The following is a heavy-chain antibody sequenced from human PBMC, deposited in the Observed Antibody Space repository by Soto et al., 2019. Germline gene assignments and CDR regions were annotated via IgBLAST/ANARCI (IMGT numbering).Heavy chain of an antibody. D-gene: IGHD3-10*01. CDR2: INAGNGNT. J-gene: IGHJ6*03. CDR1: GYNFTAYA. Sequence: ASVKVSCTASGYNFTAYAMHRVRQAPGQRPEWMGWINAGNGNTKYSQKFQGRVSITRDTSASTAYVELTSLRDEDTAVYHCARGIYYFGSGTDNYYYYYYMDVWGKGTTVTVSS. V-gene: IGHV1-3*01. CDR3: ARGIYYFGSGTDNYYYYYYMDV.